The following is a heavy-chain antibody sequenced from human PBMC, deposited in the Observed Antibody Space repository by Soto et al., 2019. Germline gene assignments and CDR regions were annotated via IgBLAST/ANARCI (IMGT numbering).Heavy chain of an antibody. Sequence: ASVKVSSKASGGTFSSDAISWVRQAPGQGLEWMGGIIPIFGTANYAQKFQGRVTITADESTSTAYMELSSLRSEDTAVYYCARESPRGYSYGGAFGGMDVWGQGTTVTVSS. CDR1: GGTFSSDA. CDR3: ARESPRGYSYGGAFGGMDV. D-gene: IGHD5-18*01. CDR2: IIPIFGTA. J-gene: IGHJ6*02. V-gene: IGHV1-69*13.